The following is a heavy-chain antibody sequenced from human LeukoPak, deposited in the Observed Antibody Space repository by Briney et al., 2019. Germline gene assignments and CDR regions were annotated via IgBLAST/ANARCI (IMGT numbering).Heavy chain of an antibody. J-gene: IGHJ4*02. CDR3: ARAGGYNYHLEN. CDR1: GVSVSSYY. CDR2: MFYSGSA. D-gene: IGHD5-12*01. V-gene: IGHV4-59*02. Sequence: SETLSLTCTVSGVSVSSYYWNWIRQSPGKRLEWIGYMFYSGSAKYNPSLKSRVTISVDSSKNHFSLKLRSVTAADTAVYYCARAGGYNYHLENWGQGIPVAVSS.